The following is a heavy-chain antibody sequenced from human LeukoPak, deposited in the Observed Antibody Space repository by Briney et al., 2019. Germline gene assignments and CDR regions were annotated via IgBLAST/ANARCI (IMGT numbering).Heavy chain of an antibody. Sequence: GGSLRLSCTASGFTFDACAMHWVRHAPGKGLEWVSGISASGGTIDYAASVKGRFTISRDNAKNSLYLQMNSLRVEDTALYYCTKDVRAYYFYGMDVWGQGTTVTV. J-gene: IGHJ6*02. CDR1: GFTFDACA. CDR2: ISASGGTI. V-gene: IGHV3-9*01. CDR3: TKDVRAYYFYGMDV.